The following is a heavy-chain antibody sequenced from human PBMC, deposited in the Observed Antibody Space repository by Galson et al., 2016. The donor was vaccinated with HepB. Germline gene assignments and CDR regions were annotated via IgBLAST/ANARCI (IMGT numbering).Heavy chain of an antibody. Sequence: SLRLSCAASGFIFNSYSMNWVRQAPGKGLEWISYISSSSNSMYYADSVKGRFTISRDNSKNTVYLQMNSLRGEDTALYYCAKRMSYSYYYAMDIWGQGTTVTVSS. CDR1: GFIFNSYS. J-gene: IGHJ6*02. CDR3: AKRMSYSYYYAMDI. D-gene: IGHD2-15*01. CDR2: ISSSSNSM. V-gene: IGHV3-48*01.